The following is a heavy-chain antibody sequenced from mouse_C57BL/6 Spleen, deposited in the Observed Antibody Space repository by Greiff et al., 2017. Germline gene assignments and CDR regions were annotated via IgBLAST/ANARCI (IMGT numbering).Heavy chain of an antibody. V-gene: IGHV1-50*01. CDR1: GYTFTSYW. CDR2: LDPSDSYT. Sequence: QVQLQQPGAELVKPGASVKLSCKASGYTFTSYWMQWVKQRPGQGLEWIGELDPSDSYTNYNQKFKGKATLTVDTSSSTAYMQLSSLTSEDSAVYYCARSDYYGSSYGWYFDVWGTGTTVTVSS. D-gene: IGHD1-1*01. CDR3: ARSDYYGSSYGWYFDV. J-gene: IGHJ1*03.